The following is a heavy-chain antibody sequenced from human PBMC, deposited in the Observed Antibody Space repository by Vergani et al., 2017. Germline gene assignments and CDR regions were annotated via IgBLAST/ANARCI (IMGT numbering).Heavy chain of an antibody. Sequence: QVQLQESGPGLVKPSETLSLTCAVSGYSISSGYYWGWIRQPPGKGLEWIGSFYHSGSTYYNPSLKSRVTISVDTSTNQFSLKLSSVTAADTAVYYCARRRFGSGSYYNTDYWGQGTLVTVSS. D-gene: IGHD3-10*01. V-gene: IGHV4-38-2*01. J-gene: IGHJ4*02. CDR1: GYSISSGYY. CDR3: ARRRFGSGSYYNTDY. CDR2: FYHSGST.